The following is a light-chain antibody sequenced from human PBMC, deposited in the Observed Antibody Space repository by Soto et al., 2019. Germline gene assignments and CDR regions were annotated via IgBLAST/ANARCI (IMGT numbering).Light chain of an antibody. CDR2: DVS. V-gene: IGLV2-14*01. CDR1: SSDVCGYNY. CDR3: SSYTSRSYV. J-gene: IGLJ1*01. Sequence: QSVLTQPASVSGSPGQSITISCTGTSSDVCGYNYVSWYQQHPGKAPKLMIYDVSNRPSGVSNRFSGSKSGNTSSLTISGLQAEDEADYYCSSYTSRSYVFGTGTKLTVL.